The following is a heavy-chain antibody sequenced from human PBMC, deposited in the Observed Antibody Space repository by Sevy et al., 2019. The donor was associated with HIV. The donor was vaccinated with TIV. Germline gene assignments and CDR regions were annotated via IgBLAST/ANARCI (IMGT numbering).Heavy chain of an antibody. CDR1: GFTFSSYG. CDR2: ISYDGSNK. CDR3: AKVEDPRLGHLYYYYGLDV. J-gene: IGHJ6*02. Sequence: GGSLRLSCAASGFTFSSYGMHWVRQAPGKGLEWVAVISYDGSNKYYADSVKGRFTISRDTSKNTLSLQMNSLRAEDTAVYYCAKVEDPRLGHLYYYYGLDVWGQGTTVTVSS. D-gene: IGHD3-9*01. V-gene: IGHV3-30*18.